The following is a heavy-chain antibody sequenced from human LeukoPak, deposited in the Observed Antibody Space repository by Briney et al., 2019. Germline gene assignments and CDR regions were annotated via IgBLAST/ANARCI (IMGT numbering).Heavy chain of an antibody. V-gene: IGHV4-59*01. CDR2: IYYSGST. Sequence: PSETLSLTCTVSGGSISGYYWSWIRQPPGKGLEWIGYIYYSGSTNYNPSLKSRVTISVDTSKNQFSLKLSSVTAADTAVYYCARVGGSSWDNWFDPWGQGTLVTVSS. CDR3: ARVGGSSWDNWFDP. J-gene: IGHJ5*02. D-gene: IGHD6-6*01. CDR1: GGSISGYY.